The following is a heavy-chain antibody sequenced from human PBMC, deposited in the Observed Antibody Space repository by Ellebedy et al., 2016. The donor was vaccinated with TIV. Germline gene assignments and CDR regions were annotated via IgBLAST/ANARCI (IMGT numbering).Heavy chain of an antibody. CDR2: ISSSSSTI. CDR3: ARVHYWYFDL. J-gene: IGHJ2*01. CDR1: GFTFSSYS. Sequence: GESLKISCAASGFTFSSYSMNWVRQAPGKGLEWVSYISSSSSTIYYADSVKGRFTISRDNSKNTLYLQMNSLRAEDTAVYYCARVHYWYFDLWGRGTLVTVSS. V-gene: IGHV3-48*01.